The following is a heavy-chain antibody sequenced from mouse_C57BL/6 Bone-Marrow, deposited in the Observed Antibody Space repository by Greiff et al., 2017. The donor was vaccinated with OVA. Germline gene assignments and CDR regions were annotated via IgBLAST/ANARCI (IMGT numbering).Heavy chain of an antibody. D-gene: IGHD1-1*01. Sequence: EVKLVESVAELVRPGASVKLSCTASGFNIKNTYMHWVKQRPEQGLEWIGRIDPANGNTKYAPKFQGKATITADTSSNTAYLQLSSLTSEDTAIYYGARPYYGSSYRYVDVWGTGTTVTVSS. J-gene: IGHJ1*03. CDR3: ARPYYGSSYRYVDV. CDR2: IDPANGNT. V-gene: IGHV14-3*01. CDR1: GFNIKNTY.